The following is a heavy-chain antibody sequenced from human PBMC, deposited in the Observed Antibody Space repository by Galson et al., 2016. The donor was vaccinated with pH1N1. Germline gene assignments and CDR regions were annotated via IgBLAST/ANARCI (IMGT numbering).Heavy chain of an antibody. V-gene: IGHV3-21*01. CDR1: GFSFNTYS. J-gene: IGHJ4*02. CDR3: VGVLYGILTAFYYNNGYFGY. Sequence: SLRLSCAASGFSFNTYSMNWVRQAPGKGLEWVSPISSSGSYIYYADSVKGRFTISRDNAKNSLYLQMNSLRAEDTDVYYCVGVLYGILTAFYYNNGYFGYWGQGTLVTVSS. D-gene: IGHD3-9*01. CDR2: ISSSGSYI.